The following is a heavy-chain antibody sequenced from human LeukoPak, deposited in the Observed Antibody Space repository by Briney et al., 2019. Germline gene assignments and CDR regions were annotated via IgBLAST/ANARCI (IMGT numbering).Heavy chain of an antibody. D-gene: IGHD3-22*01. CDR3: ARVRNQYDSSGYYALDY. CDR2: IYYSGNT. Sequence: PSETLSLTCTVSGGSIRGYYWSWIRQPPGKGLEWIGYIYYSGNTNYKASLKSRVTISVVTSKNQFSLKLSSVTAADTAVYYCARVRNQYDSSGYYALDYWGQGTLDTVSS. V-gene: IGHV4-59*01. CDR1: GGSIRGYY. J-gene: IGHJ4*02.